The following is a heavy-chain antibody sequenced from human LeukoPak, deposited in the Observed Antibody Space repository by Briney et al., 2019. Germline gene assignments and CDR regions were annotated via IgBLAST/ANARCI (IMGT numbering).Heavy chain of an antibody. CDR2: VNPNSGGT. V-gene: IGHV1-2*04. CDR3: ARDSDLWTFDY. Sequence: ASVKVSCKASGYTFTGYYMHWVRQAPGQGLEWMGWVNPNSGGTNYAQKFQGWVTMTRDTSISTAYMELSRLRSDDTAVYYCARDSDLWTFDYWGQGTLVTVSS. CDR1: GYTFTGYY. D-gene: IGHD1-1*01. J-gene: IGHJ4*02.